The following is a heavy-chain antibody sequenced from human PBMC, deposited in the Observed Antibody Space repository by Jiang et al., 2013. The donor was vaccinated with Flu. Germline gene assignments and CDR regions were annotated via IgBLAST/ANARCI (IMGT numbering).Heavy chain of an antibody. J-gene: IGHJ5*02. CDR1: GYTFTGYY. Sequence: VQLVESGAEVKKPGASVKVSCKASGYTFTGYYMHWVRQAPGQGLEWMGWINPNSGGTNYAQKFQGRVTMTRDTSISTAYMELSRLRSDDTAVYYCARMFSNKIVVVTAILQSGGWFDPWGPGNPGHRLL. CDR3: ARMFSNKIVVVTAILQSGGWFDP. CDR2: INPNSGGT. V-gene: IGHV1-2*02. D-gene: IGHD2-21*02.